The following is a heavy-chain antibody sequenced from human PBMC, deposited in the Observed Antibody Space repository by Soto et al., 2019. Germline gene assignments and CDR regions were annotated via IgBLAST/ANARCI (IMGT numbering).Heavy chain of an antibody. J-gene: IGHJ4*02. Sequence: EVQLVESGGGLVQPGRSLRLSCVASGFTADDYAMHWVRQAPGKGLEWVSGISSNSDTIDYADSVKGRFTISRDNAKNSLFLQMNSLRPEDTALYYCANDMKWGGMTTIHYFDSWGQGTLVTVSS. CDR3: ANDMKWGGMTTIHYFDS. CDR2: ISSNSDTI. CDR1: GFTADDYA. V-gene: IGHV3-9*02. D-gene: IGHD4-17*01.